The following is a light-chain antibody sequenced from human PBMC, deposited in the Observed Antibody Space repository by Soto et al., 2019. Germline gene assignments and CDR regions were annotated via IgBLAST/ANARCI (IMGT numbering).Light chain of an antibody. CDR1: SSDVGSYNL. J-gene: IGLJ3*02. Sequence: QSALTQPASVSGSPGQSITISCTGTSSDVGSYNLVSWYQQHPGKAPKLMIHEGSKRPSGVSNRFSGSKSGNTASLTISGLQAEDEADYYCCSYAGSSPWVFGGGTKLTVL. V-gene: IGLV2-23*01. CDR3: CSYAGSSPWV. CDR2: EGS.